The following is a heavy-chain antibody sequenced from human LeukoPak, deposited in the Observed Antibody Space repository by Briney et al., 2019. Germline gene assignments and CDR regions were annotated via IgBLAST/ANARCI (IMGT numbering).Heavy chain of an antibody. CDR1: GYTFTSYG. CDR2: ISGYNGHT. D-gene: IGHD3-10*01. Sequence: GASVKVSCKASGYTFTSYGISWVRQAPGQGLEWMGWISGYNGHTKYAQKFQGRVTMTTDTSTSTVYMELRSLRSDDTAVYYCARGQTNRLLWVGELLSNISPFDYWGQGTLVTVSS. V-gene: IGHV1-18*01. J-gene: IGHJ4*02. CDR3: ARGQTNRLLWVGELLSNISPFDY.